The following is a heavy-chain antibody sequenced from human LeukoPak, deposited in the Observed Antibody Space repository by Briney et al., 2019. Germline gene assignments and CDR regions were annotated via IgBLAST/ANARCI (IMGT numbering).Heavy chain of an antibody. V-gene: IGHV4-39*01. CDR2: LSYIGST. J-gene: IGHJ4*02. CDR1: GGSISSRSYY. D-gene: IGHD2-2*01. Sequence: SETLSLTCTVSGGSISSRSYYWGWIRQPPGKGLEWIGSLSYIGSTFYNPSLTSRVTISGDTSKNQFSLKMSSVTAADTAVYYCAGAERSGTSFPWDYWGQGTLVTVSS. CDR3: AGAERSGTSFPWDY.